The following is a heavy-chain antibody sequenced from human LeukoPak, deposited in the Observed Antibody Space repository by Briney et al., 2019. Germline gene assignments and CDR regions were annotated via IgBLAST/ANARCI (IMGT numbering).Heavy chain of an antibody. CDR1: GFTFSTYS. Sequence: PGGSLRLSCAASGFTFSTYSMNWVRQAPGKGLEWVSFISTGSSTIYYADSVKGRFTISRDNAKNSLYLQMNSLSDEDTAVYYCARAVPFDYWGQGTLVTVSS. V-gene: IGHV3-48*02. CDR3: ARAVPFDY. J-gene: IGHJ4*02. CDR2: ISTGSSTI.